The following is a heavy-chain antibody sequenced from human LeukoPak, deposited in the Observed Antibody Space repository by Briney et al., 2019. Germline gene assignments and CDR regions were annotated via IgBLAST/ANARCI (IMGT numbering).Heavy chain of an antibody. J-gene: IGHJ4*02. CDR1: GFTFSNAW. Sequence: GGSLRLSCAASGFTFSNAWMSWVRQAPGKGLEWVGRIKSKTDGGTTDYAAPVKGRFTISRDDSKNTLYLQMNSLKTEDTAVYYCTTQGGQDQLLWFGELLYPFDYWGQGTLVTVSS. D-gene: IGHD3-10*01. CDR2: IKSKTDGGTT. V-gene: IGHV3-15*01. CDR3: TTQGGQDQLLWFGELLYPFDY.